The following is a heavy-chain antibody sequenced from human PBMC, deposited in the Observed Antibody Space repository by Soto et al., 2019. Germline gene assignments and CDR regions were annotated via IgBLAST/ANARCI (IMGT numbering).Heavy chain of an antibody. J-gene: IGHJ4*02. Sequence: GGSLRLSCAASGFTFSSYAMHWVRQAPGKGLEWVAVISYDGSNKYYADSVKGRFTISRDNPKNTLYLQMNSLRAEDTAVYYCARDYYDFWSGYYTPSPGFYWGQGTLVTVSS. CDR2: ISYDGSNK. CDR1: GFTFSSYA. CDR3: ARDYYDFWSGYYTPSPGFY. D-gene: IGHD3-3*01. V-gene: IGHV3-30-3*01.